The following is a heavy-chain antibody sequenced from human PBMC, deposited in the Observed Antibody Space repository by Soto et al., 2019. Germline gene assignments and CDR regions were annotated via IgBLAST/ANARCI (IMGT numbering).Heavy chain of an antibody. CDR1: GFTFSSYG. D-gene: IGHD1-1*01. Sequence: RGLSCAASGFTFSSYGMHWARQAPGKGLERVAVIWYDGSKIYYADSVKGRFTISRDNSKSTLYLQMNSLRAEDTAVYYCARPLEHHQSGFGMDVWGQGSPVTVSS. CDR3: ARPLEHHQSGFGMDV. V-gene: IGHV3-33*01. J-gene: IGHJ6*01. CDR2: IWYDGSKI.